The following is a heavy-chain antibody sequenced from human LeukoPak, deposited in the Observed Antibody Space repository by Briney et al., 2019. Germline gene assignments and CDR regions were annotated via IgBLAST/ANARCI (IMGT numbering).Heavy chain of an antibody. J-gene: IGHJ4*02. V-gene: IGHV3-53*01. D-gene: IGHD2-21*01. CDR2: FYSGGST. Sequence: GGSLRLSCAASGFSVSSNYMNWVRQAPGKGLEWVSIFYSGGSTFYADSVKGRFTISRDNAKNSLYLQMNSLRAEDTAVYYCARDGGGAHIVRWFDYWGQGTLVTVSS. CDR3: ARDGGGAHIVRWFDY. CDR1: GFSVSSNY.